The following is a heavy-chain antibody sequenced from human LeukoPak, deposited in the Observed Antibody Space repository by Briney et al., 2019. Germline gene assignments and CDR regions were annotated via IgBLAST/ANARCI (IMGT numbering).Heavy chain of an antibody. V-gene: IGHV1-18*01. CDR3: ARDPYIYCTNGVCHIKNHYYYGMDV. Sequence: GASVKVSCTASGYTFTSYGISWVRQAPGQGLEWMGWISAYNGNTNYAQKLQGRVTMTTDTSTSTAYMELRSLRSDDTAVYYCARDPYIYCTNGVCHIKNHYYYGMDVWGQGTTVTVSS. J-gene: IGHJ6*02. CDR2: ISAYNGNT. D-gene: IGHD2-8*01. CDR1: GYTFTSYG.